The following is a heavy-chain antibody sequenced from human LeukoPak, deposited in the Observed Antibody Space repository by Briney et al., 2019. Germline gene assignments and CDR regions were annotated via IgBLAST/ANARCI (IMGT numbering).Heavy chain of an antibody. Sequence: SETLSLTCTVSGGSIGSSSYYWGWIRQPPGKGLEWIGSIYYSGSTYYNPSLKSRVTISVDTSKNQFSLKLSSVTAADTAVYYCARPYGDNYYGMDVWGQGTTVTVSS. CDR2: IYYSGST. CDR3: ARPYGDNYYGMDV. V-gene: IGHV4-39*01. D-gene: IGHD4-17*01. CDR1: GGSIGSSSYY. J-gene: IGHJ6*02.